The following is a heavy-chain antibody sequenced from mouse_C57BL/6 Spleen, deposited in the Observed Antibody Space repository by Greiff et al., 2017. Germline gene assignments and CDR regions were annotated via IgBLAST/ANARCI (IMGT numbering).Heavy chain of an antibody. V-gene: IGHV1-4*01. J-gene: IGHJ3*01. Sequence: QVQLQQSGAELARPGASVKMSCKASGYTFTSYTMHWVKQRPGQGLGWIGYINPSSGYTKYNQKFKDKATLTADKSSSTAYMQLSSLTSEDSAVYYCAREGAPWFGYWGQGTLVTVSA. CDR1: GYTFTSYT. CDR3: AREGAPWFGY. CDR2: INPSSGYT.